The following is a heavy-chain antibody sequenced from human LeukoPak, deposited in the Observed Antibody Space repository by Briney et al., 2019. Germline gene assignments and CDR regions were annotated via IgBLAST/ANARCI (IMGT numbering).Heavy chain of an antibody. V-gene: IGHV3-7*01. CDR3: AYGNYYDSSGSLFDY. D-gene: IGHD3-22*01. CDR2: IKQDGSEK. J-gene: IGHJ4*02. Sequence: GGSLRLSCAASGFTFSSYWMSWVRQAPGKGLEWVANIKQDGSEKYYVDSVKGRFTISRDNAKNSLYLQMNSLRAEDTAVYYCAYGNYYDSSGSLFDYWGQGTLVTVSS. CDR1: GFTFSSYW.